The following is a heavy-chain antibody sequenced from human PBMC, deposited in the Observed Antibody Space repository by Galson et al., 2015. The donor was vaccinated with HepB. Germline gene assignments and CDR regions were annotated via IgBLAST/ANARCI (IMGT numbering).Heavy chain of an antibody. Sequence: SLRLSCTASGFTFSNYAMSWVRQAPGKGLEWVSALSGSGTSTYFADSVKGRFTISRDNSNNPQYLQMNSLRAEDTAVYYCAKDRFLEWLPYFDYWGRGTLVTVSS. D-gene: IGHD3-3*01. CDR2: LSGSGTST. CDR1: GFTFSNYA. J-gene: IGHJ4*02. V-gene: IGHV3-23*01. CDR3: AKDRFLEWLPYFDY.